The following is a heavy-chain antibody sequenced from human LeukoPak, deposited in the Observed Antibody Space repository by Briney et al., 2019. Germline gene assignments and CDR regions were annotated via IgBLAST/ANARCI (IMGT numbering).Heavy chain of an antibody. CDR1: GFAFIRHW. Sequence: GGSLRLSCAASGFAFIRHWISWVRQAPGKGLEWVATIKQDGSEKYYVDSVKGRFIISRDNAENSLSLQMNSLRVEDTAMYYCARLLGESTIYDLWGQGTLVTVSS. V-gene: IGHV3-7*01. CDR3: ARLLGESTIYDL. J-gene: IGHJ5*02. D-gene: IGHD3-16*01. CDR2: IKQDGSEK.